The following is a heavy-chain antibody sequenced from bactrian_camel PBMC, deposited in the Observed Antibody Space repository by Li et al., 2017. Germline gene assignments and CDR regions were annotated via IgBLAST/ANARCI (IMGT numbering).Heavy chain of an antibody. CDR2: VFGQQTA. D-gene: IGHD3*01. J-gene: IGHJ4*01. Sequence: VQLVESGGGSVQTGGSLKLSCKPSVEITAIPCLAWFRQGQGTERQAIAQVFGQQTATYADSVKGRFTISRDSAKNTLDLQMNSLRPEDTAMYYCAAVAEGRTVEGGVSLWTLFESGYWGQGTQVTVS. CDR3: AAVAEGRTVEGGVSLWTLFESGY. CDR1: VEITAIPC. V-gene: IGHV3S53*01.